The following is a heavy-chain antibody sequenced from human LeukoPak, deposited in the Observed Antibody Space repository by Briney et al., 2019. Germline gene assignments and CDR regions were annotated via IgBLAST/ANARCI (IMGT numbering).Heavy chain of an antibody. J-gene: IGHJ6*02. Sequence: ASVKVSCKASGYAFTGYYLHWVRQAPGQGLEWMGWINPNSGGTNYAQKFQGWVTMTRDTSISTAYMELSRLRSDDTAVYYCARTAVYYYYGMDVWGQGTTVTVSS. V-gene: IGHV1-2*04. D-gene: IGHD6-19*01. CDR3: ARTAVYYYYGMDV. CDR1: GYAFTGYY. CDR2: INPNSGGT.